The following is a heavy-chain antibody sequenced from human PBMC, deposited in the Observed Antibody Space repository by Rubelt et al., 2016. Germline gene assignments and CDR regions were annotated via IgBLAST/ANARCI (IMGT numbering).Heavy chain of an antibody. Sequence: QVQLVQSGAEVKKPGASVKVSCKASGYTFTSYGISWVRQAPGQGLEWMGWISAYNGNTNYAQKLQGGVTRTTDTATSTAYRELSSLRSDDTAVYYCARDLPPFRRYNWNFPLDYWGQGTLVTVSS. CDR3: ARDLPPFRRYNWNFPLDY. CDR2: ISAYNGNT. J-gene: IGHJ4*02. D-gene: IGHD1-7*01. V-gene: IGHV1-18*01. CDR1: GYTFTSYG.